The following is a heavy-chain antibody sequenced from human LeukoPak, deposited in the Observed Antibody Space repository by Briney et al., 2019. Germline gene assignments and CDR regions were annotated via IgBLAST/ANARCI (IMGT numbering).Heavy chain of an antibody. Sequence: KSSETLSLTCAVYGGSFSGYYWSWIRQPPGKGLEWIGEINHSGSTNYNPSLKSRVTISVDTSKNQFSLKLSSVTAADTAAYYCARRRFGWELGQWAYNWFDPWGQGTLVTVSS. V-gene: IGHV4-34*01. CDR3: ARRRFGWELGQWAYNWFDP. CDR1: GGSFSGYY. CDR2: INHSGST. J-gene: IGHJ5*02. D-gene: IGHD1-26*01.